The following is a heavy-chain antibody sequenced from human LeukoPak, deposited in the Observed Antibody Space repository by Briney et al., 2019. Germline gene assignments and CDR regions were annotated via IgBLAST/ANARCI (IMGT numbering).Heavy chain of an antibody. CDR1: GYSFTSYW. CDR3: ARRLDFRVACGDYGFDY. J-gene: IGHJ4*02. D-gene: IGHD4-17*01. V-gene: IGHV5-10-1*01. Sequence: GESLRISCKGSGYSFTSYWISWVRQMPGKGLEWMGRIDPSDSYTNYSPSFQGHVTISADKSISTAYLQWSSLKASDTAMYYCARRLDFRVACGDYGFDYWGQGTLVTVSS. CDR2: IDPSDSYT.